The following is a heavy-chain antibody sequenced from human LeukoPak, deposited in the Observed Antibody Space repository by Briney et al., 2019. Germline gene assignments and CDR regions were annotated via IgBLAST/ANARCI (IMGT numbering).Heavy chain of an antibody. Sequence: GGSLRLSCAASGFIFSSYGMHWVRQAPGKGLEWVARIWHDGSNDDYADSVKGRFTISRDNSKNTLYMQMNSLRAEDTAIYYCAKVTGDYYDTSGAFDYWGQGTLVTVSS. CDR3: AKVTGDYYDTSGAFDY. CDR1: GFIFSSYG. V-gene: IGHV3-33*06. J-gene: IGHJ4*02. D-gene: IGHD3-22*01. CDR2: IWHDGSND.